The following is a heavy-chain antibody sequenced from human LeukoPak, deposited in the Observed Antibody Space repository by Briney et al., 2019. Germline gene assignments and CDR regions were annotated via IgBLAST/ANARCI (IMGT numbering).Heavy chain of an antibody. J-gene: IGHJ4*02. Sequence: GGSLRLSCAASGFSFSDYHMSWIRQAPGEGREWVSYIGSGGTIIYYADSVKGRFTIARDNAKNSLYLQMNSLRAEDTAVYYCARGNWNYRFDYWGQGTLVTVSS. CDR1: GFSFSDYH. V-gene: IGHV3-11*04. CDR2: IGSGGTII. D-gene: IGHD1-7*01. CDR3: ARGNWNYRFDY.